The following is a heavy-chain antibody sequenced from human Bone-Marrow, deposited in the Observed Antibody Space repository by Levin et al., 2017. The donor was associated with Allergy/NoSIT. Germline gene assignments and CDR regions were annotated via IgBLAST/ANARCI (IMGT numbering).Heavy chain of an antibody. J-gene: IGHJ4*02. CDR2: ISSDGGSP. V-gene: IGHV3-64D*06. CDR3: HYYGSGRNNRYS. Sequence: GGSLRISCSASGISFSSFPIHWVRQAPGKGLEYVSAISSDGGSPYYADSVKGRFTISRDNSKNTVYLQLTSVRAEDTAVYYCHYYGSGRNNRYSWGQGTRVTVSS. D-gene: IGHD3-10*01. CDR1: GISFSSFP.